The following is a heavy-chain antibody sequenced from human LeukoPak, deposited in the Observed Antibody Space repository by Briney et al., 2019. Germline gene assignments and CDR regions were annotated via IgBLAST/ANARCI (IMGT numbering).Heavy chain of an antibody. D-gene: IGHD3-22*01. CDR1: GFTFSTYA. Sequence: PGGSLRLSCAASGFTFSTYAMGWVRQAPGKGLEWVSAISGSGGSTFYADSVKGRFTISRDNSKKTLFLQMNSLRADDTAVYYCATYSSGVPFFDYWGQGTLVTVSS. CDR2: ISGSGGST. J-gene: IGHJ4*02. V-gene: IGHV3-23*01. CDR3: ATYSSGVPFFDY.